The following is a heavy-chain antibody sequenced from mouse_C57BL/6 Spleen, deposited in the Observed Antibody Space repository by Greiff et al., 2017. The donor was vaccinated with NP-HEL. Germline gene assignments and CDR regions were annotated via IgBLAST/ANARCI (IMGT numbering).Heavy chain of an antibody. V-gene: IGHV10-3*01. CDR2: IRSKSSNYAT. CDR3: VREVARGNAMDY. J-gene: IGHJ4*01. D-gene: IGHD1-1*01. CDR1: GFTFHTYA. Sequence: EVQGVESGGGLVQPKGPLKLSCAASGFTFHTYAMHWVRQAPGKGLEWVARIRSKSSNYATYYADSVKDRFTISRDDSQSMLYLQMNNLKTEDTAMYYCVREVARGNAMDYWGQGTSVTVSS.